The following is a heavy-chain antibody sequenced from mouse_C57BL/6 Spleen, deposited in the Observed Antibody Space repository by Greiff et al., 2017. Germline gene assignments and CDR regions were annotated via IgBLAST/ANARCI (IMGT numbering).Heavy chain of an antibody. D-gene: IGHD2-3*01. Sequence: VQLQQSGPELVKPGASVKISCKASGYSFTGYYMNWVKQSPEKSLEWIGEINPSTGGTTYNQKFKAKATLTVDKSSSTAYMQLKSLTSEDSAVYYCARSKGLYDGYYPDYWGQGTTLTVSS. V-gene: IGHV1-42*01. CDR3: ARSKGLYDGYYPDY. CDR1: GYSFTGYY. J-gene: IGHJ2*01. CDR2: INPSTGGT.